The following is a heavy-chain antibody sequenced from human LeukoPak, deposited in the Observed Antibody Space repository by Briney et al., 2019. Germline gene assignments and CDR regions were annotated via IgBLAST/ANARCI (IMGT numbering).Heavy chain of an antibody. D-gene: IGHD2-2*01. J-gene: IGHJ4*02. CDR3: ARAYPYCSSTSCLDY. CDR1: GFTVSSNY. V-gene: IGHV3-53*01. CDR2: IYSGGST. Sequence: GGSLRLSCAASGFTVSSNYMSWVRQAPGKGLEWVSVIYSGGSTYYADSVKGRFTISRDNSKNTLYLQMNSLRAEDTAVYYCARAYPYCSSTSCLDYWGQGTLVTVSS.